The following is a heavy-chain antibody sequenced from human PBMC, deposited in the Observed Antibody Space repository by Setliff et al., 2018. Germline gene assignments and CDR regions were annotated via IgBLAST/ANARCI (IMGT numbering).Heavy chain of an antibody. J-gene: IGHJ4*01. V-gene: IGHV4-4*02. CDR1: GYSISSSNW. Sequence: LSETLSLTCGVSGYSISSSNWWSWVRQPPGKGLEWIGEIYHSGSTNYNPSLKSRVTISVDKSKNQFSLKLSSVTAADTAVYFCARRDGRSGYLGFDLWGHGSLVTVS. CDR2: IYHSGST. D-gene: IGHD3-22*01. CDR3: ARRDGRSGYLGFDL.